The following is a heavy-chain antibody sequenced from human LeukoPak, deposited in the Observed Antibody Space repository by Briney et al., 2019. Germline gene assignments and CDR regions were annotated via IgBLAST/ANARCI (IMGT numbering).Heavy chain of an antibody. D-gene: IGHD6-19*01. CDR3: ARGKNSSPNWFDP. Sequence: SENLSLTCTVSGGSISSYYWSWIRQPPGMGLEWIAYIDYLGNTNYNPSLNSRVTISLDTSKNQFSLKLTSVTAADTAVYYCARGKNSSPNWFDPWGQGTLVIVSS. CDR1: GGSISSYY. V-gene: IGHV4-59*01. CDR2: IDYLGNT. J-gene: IGHJ5*02.